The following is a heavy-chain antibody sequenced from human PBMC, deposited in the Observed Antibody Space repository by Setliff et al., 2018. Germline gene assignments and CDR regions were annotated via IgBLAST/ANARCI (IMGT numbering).Heavy chain of an antibody. V-gene: IGHV4-4*07. CDR3: ARGGGGLLWFGELSRYYFDY. CDR1: GGSISSYY. CDR2: IYIGGSA. D-gene: IGHD3-10*01. J-gene: IGHJ4*02. Sequence: LSLTCTVSGGSISSYYWSWIRQPAGKGLEWIGHIYIGGSANYNPSLKSRVTISVDTSKNQFSLKLSSVTAADTAVYYCARGGGGLLWFGELSRYYFDYWGQGTLVTVSS.